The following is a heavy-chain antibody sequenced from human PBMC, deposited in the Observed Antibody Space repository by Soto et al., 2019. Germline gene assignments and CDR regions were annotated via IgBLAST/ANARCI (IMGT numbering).Heavy chain of an antibody. CDR1: EFTFSNAW. CDR2: IKSKTDGGTT. J-gene: IGHJ4*02. D-gene: IGHD2-2*01. CDR3: TTEPLGYCSSSTCYDYFDF. Sequence: EVQLVESGGGLVKPGGSLRLSCAVSEFTFSNAWMSWVRQAPGKGLEWVGRIKSKTDGGTTDYGAPVKGRFFISRDDSKSTLFLQMDSLKTDDTAVYYCTTEPLGYCSSSTCYDYFDFWGQGALVTVSS. V-gene: IGHV3-15*01.